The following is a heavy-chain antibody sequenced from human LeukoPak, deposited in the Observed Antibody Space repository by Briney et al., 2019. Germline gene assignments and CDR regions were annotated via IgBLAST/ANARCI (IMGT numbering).Heavy chain of an antibody. Sequence: RASVKVSCKASGYTFTSYYMHWVRQAPGQGLEWMGIINPSGGSTSYAQKFQGRVTMTRDTSTSTVYMELSSLRSEDTAVYYCAGEFQVAARHDAFDIWGQGTMVTVSS. V-gene: IGHV1-46*01. D-gene: IGHD6-25*01. CDR3: AGEFQVAARHDAFDI. CDR2: INPSGGST. CDR1: GYTFTSYY. J-gene: IGHJ3*02.